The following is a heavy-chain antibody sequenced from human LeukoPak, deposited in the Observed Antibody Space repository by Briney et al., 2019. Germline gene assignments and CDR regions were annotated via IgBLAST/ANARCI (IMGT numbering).Heavy chain of an antibody. CDR2: IYHSGST. CDR3: ARGNWFDP. J-gene: IGHJ5*02. CDR1: GYSISSGYY. V-gene: IGHV4-38-2*02. Sequence: SETLSLTCTVSGYSISSGYYWGWIRQPPGKGLEWIGSIYHSGSTYYNPSLKSRVTISVDTSKNQFSLKLSSVTAADTAVYYCARGNWFDPWGQGTLVTVSS.